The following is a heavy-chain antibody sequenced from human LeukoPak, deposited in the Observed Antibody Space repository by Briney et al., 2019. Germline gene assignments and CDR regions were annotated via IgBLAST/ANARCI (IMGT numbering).Heavy chain of an antibody. CDR3: ARGLGYSGLREDY. J-gene: IGHJ4*02. V-gene: IGHV4-4*07. CDR2: IFSSGNT. D-gene: IGHD5-12*01. CDR1: GGSINSYY. Sequence: PSETLSLTCTVSGGSINSYYWSWLRQSAGKELEWIGRIFSSGNTKYNPSFQSRLTMSVDTSKSLFSLRLSSVTAADTAVYYCARGLGYSGLREDYWGQGTLVTVSS.